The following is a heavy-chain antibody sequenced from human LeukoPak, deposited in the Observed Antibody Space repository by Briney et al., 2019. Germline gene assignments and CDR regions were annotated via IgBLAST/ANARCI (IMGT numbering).Heavy chain of an antibody. CDR1: GFTFSSYW. D-gene: IGHD2-21*02. J-gene: IGHJ4*02. CDR2: IYSDGSVR. CDR3: TRAGMVTGLDY. Sequence: GGSLRLSCTASGFTFSSYWMHWVRPVPGKGLVWVSRIYSDGSVRTYADSVEGRFTISRDNAKNTVYLQMNSLRAEDTAVYYCTRAGMVTGLDYWGRGTLVTVSS. V-gene: IGHV3-74*01.